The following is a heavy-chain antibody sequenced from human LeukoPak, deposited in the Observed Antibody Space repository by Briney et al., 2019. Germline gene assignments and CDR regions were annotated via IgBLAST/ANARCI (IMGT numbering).Heavy chain of an antibody. Sequence: PSETLSLTCTVSGGSINNYYWSWIRQPPGKGLEWIGEINHSGSTNYNPSLKSRVTISVDTSKNQFSLKLSSVTAADTAVYYCARGGYYDYVWGSYRRNWFDPWGQGTLVTVSS. J-gene: IGHJ5*02. CDR1: GGSINNYY. CDR3: ARGGYYDYVWGSYRRNWFDP. CDR2: INHSGST. V-gene: IGHV4-34*01. D-gene: IGHD3-16*02.